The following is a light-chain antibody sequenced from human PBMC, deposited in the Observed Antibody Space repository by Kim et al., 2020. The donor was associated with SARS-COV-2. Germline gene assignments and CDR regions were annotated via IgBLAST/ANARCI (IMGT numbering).Light chain of an antibody. CDR3: QQSGEG. J-gene: IGKJ1*01. CDR1: HSIRSSY. Sequence: EIVLTQSPGTLSLSPGERATLSCRASHSIRSSYLAWYQQKPGQAPRLLIYGASRRATGIPDRFSGSGSGTGFTLTINRLEPEDFAVYYCQQSGEGFGQGTKVDTK. V-gene: IGKV3-20*01. CDR2: GAS.